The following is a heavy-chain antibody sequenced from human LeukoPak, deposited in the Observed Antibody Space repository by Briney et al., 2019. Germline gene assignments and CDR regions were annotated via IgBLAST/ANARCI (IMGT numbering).Heavy chain of an antibody. V-gene: IGHV3-33*03. D-gene: IGHD5-24*01. CDR1: GFTFSSYG. Sequence: PGGSLRLSCAASGFTFSSYGMHWVRQAPGKGLEWVAVIWYDGSNKYYADSVKGRFTISRDNSKNTLYLQMNSLRVEDTAVYYCAKKSVERWLQSGAFDIWGQGTMVTVSS. CDR3: AKKSVERWLQSGAFDI. J-gene: IGHJ3*02. CDR2: IWYDGSNK.